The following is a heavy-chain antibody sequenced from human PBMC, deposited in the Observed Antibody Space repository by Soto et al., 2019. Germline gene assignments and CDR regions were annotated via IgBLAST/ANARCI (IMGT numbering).Heavy chain of an antibody. J-gene: IGHJ3*02. Sequence: ASVKVSCKASGYTFTGYYMHWVRQAPGQGLEWMGWINPNSGGTNYAQKFQGRVTMTRDTSISTAYMELSSLRSDDTAVYYCARGVYIYCSSTSCYLSDAFDIWGHGTMVTVSS. V-gene: IGHV1-2*02. D-gene: IGHD2-2*01. CDR2: INPNSGGT. CDR1: GYTFTGYY. CDR3: ARGVYIYCSSTSCYLSDAFDI.